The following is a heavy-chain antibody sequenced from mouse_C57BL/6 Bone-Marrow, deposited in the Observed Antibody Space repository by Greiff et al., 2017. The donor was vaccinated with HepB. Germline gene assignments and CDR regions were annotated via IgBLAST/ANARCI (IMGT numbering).Heavy chain of an antibody. CDR1: GYTFTSYG. J-gene: IGHJ1*03. CDR2: IYPRSGNI. Sequence: QVQLQQSGAELARPGASVKLSCKASGYTFTSYGISWVKQRTGQGLEWIGEIYPRSGNIYYNEKFKGKATLTADKSSSTAYMELRSLTSEDSAVYFCARGTVLANWYFDVWGTGTTVTVSS. CDR3: ARGTVLANWYFDV. V-gene: IGHV1-81*01. D-gene: IGHD1-1*01.